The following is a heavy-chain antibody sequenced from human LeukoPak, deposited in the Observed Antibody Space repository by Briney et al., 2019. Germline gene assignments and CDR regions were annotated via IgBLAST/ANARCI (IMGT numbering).Heavy chain of an antibody. D-gene: IGHD4-17*01. CDR2: IKGDGSAK. CDR3: AKATSTYGDSDL. Sequence: PGGSLRLSCAASGFTFSSSWMVWVRQAPGKGLEWVANIKGDGSAKNYVDSVQGRFTISRDNAKNSLYLQMNSLRPEDTALYYCAKATSTYGDSDLWGRGTLVTVSS. V-gene: IGHV3-7*03. J-gene: IGHJ2*01. CDR1: GFTFSSSW.